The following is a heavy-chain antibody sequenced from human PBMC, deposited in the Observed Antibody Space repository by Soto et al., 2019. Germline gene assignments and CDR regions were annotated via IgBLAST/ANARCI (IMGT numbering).Heavy chain of an antibody. CDR1: GFTFSSYA. V-gene: IGHV3-23*01. J-gene: IGHJ6*01. Sequence: EVQLLESGGGLVQPGGSLRLSCAASGFTFSSYAMSWVRQAPGKGLEYVSAISGSGGSTYYADSVKGRFTIPRDNSKNTLYLLMNSLRAEDAAVYYCAKDWYCYGSSGGTYYYYGMDVWGQGTTVTVSS. CDR3: AKDWYCYGSSGGTYYYYGMDV. D-gene: IGHD3-22*01. CDR2: ISGSGGST.